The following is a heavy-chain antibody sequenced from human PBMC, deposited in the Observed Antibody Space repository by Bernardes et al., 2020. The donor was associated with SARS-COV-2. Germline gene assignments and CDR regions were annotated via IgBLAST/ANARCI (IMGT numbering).Heavy chain of an antibody. CDR1: GFTFGIDW. CDR3: VRDIYGSNDH. CDR2: MNWDGTTI. Sequence: GGSLRLSCAASGFTFGIDWMHWVRQAPGKGLAWVARMNWDGTTIDHAESVRGRFSISRDNVKNILYLQMHSLRADDSALYFCVRDIYGSNDHWGQGTLVTVSS. V-gene: IGHV3-74*01. D-gene: IGHD2-2*02. J-gene: IGHJ4*02.